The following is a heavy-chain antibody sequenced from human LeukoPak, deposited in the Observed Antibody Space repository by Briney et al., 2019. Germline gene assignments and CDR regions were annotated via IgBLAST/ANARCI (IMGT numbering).Heavy chain of an antibody. D-gene: IGHD1/OR15-1a*01. CDR2: ISSTGVI. J-gene: IGHJ4*02. V-gene: IGHV3-69-1*01. CDR3: TRDFASQQFDY. CDR1: GFTFSDYP. Sequence: GGSLRLSCAASGFTFSDYPMNWVRQTPGKGLEWVSYISSTGVIYYADSVRGRFSISRDNAMNSVYMQMNSLRAEDTAVYYCTRDFASQQFDYWGQGTLVTVSS.